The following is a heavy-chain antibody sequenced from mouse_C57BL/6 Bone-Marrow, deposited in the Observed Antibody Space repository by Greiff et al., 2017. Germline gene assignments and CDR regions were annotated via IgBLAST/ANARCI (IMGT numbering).Heavy chain of an antibody. J-gene: IGHJ4*01. CDR3: ARGPYEPYYYAMDY. D-gene: IGHD2-3*01. CDR1: GYTFTSYW. Sequence: QVQLQQPGAELVKPGASVKMSCKASGYTFTSYWITWVKQRPGQGLEWIGDIYPGSGSTNYNEKFKSKATLTVATSSSTAYMQLSSLTSEDSAVYYGARGPYEPYYYAMDYWGQGTSVTVAS. CDR2: IYPGSGST. V-gene: IGHV1-55*01.